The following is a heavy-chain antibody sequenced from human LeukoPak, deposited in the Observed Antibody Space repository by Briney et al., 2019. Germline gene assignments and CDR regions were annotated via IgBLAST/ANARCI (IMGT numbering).Heavy chain of an antibody. V-gene: IGHV1-69*05. CDR3: ARDHYYYDSSGYDY. Sequence: SVRVSCKASGGTFSSYAISWVRQAPGQGLEWMGRIIPIFGTANYAQKFQGRVTITTDESTSTAYMELSSLRSEDTAVYYCARDHYYYDSSGYDYWGQGTLVTVSS. CDR2: IIPIFGTA. J-gene: IGHJ4*02. D-gene: IGHD3-22*01. CDR1: GGTFSSYA.